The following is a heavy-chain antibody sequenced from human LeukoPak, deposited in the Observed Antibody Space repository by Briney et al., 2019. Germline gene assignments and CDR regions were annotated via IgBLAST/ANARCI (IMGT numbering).Heavy chain of an antibody. V-gene: IGHV3-30*18. D-gene: IGHD3-22*01. CDR3: AKDLYYDSSGYYCNFDY. CDR2: ISYDGSNK. Sequence: PGRSLRLSCAASGFTFSSYGMHWVRQAPGKGLEWVAVISYDGSNKYYADSVKGRFTISRDNSKNTLYLQMKSLRAEDTAVYYCAKDLYYDSSGYYCNFDYWGQGTLVTVSS. CDR1: GFTFSSYG. J-gene: IGHJ4*02.